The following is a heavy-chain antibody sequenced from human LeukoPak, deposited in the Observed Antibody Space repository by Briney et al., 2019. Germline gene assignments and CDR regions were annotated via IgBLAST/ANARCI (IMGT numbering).Heavy chain of an antibody. CDR3: ARAFSRGYSYGARNWFDP. V-gene: IGHV1-8*01. J-gene: IGHJ5*02. CDR1: GYTFTSYD. CDR2: MNPNSGNT. Sequence: ASVKVSCKASGYTFTSYDINWVRQATGQGLEWMGWMNPNSGNTGYAQKFQGRVTMTRNTSISTAYMELRSLRSEDTAVYYCARAFSRGYSYGARNWFDPWGQGTLVTVSS. D-gene: IGHD5-18*01.